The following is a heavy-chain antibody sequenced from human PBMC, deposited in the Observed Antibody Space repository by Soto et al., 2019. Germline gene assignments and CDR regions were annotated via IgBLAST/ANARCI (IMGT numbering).Heavy chain of an antibody. CDR2: IYYTGNT. D-gene: IGHD3-10*01. CDR3: ARMVTSGSYYNVLDY. J-gene: IGHJ4*02. V-gene: IGHV4-59*08. CDR1: GADINNNY. Sequence: PSETLSLTCTGSGADINNNYWNWIRQPPGKGLEWIGYIYYTGNTNYNPSLKSRVTLSVDSSKNQFSLELTSVTAADTALYYCARMVTSGSYYNVLDYWGQGILVTV.